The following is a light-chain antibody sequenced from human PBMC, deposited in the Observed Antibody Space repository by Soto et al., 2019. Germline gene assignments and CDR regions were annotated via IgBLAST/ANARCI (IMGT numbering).Light chain of an antibody. J-gene: IGKJ4*01. CDR1: QGISRY. CDR2: AAS. V-gene: IGKV1-9*01. Sequence: DIQMTPSRSSLSASVGDSVTITCRASQGISRYLSWYQQKPGRAPKLLISAASTLQSGVPARFSGSGSGTDFTLSITSLQPEDFATYYCQQLNTYPVTFGGGTKVDIK. CDR3: QQLNTYPVT.